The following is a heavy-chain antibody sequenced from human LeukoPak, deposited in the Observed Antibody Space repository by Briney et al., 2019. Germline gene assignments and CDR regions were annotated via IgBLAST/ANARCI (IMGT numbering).Heavy chain of an antibody. J-gene: IGHJ6*03. CDR3: ARDQGGWDYYDSSGYSNYYMDV. CDR1: GFTFSDYY. Sequence: PGGSVRLSCAASGFTFSDYYMSWIRQAPGKGLEWVSYISSSGSTIYYADSVKGRFTISRDNAKNSLYLQMNSLRAEDTAVYYCARDQGGWDYYDSSGYSNYYMDVWGKGTTVTVSS. CDR2: ISSSGSTI. V-gene: IGHV3-11*04. D-gene: IGHD3-22*01.